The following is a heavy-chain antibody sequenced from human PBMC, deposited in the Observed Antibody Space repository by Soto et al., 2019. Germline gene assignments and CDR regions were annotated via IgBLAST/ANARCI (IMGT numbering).Heavy chain of an antibody. V-gene: IGHV1-69*13. Sequence: ASVKVSCKASGGTFSSYAISWVRQAPGQGLEWMGGIIPIFGTANYAQKFQGRVTITADESTSTAYMELSSLRSEDTAVYYCARVSWGMGDDSSGYLFDYWGQGTLVTVSS. CDR2: IIPIFGTA. D-gene: IGHD3-22*01. CDR1: GGTFSSYA. CDR3: ARVSWGMGDDSSGYLFDY. J-gene: IGHJ4*02.